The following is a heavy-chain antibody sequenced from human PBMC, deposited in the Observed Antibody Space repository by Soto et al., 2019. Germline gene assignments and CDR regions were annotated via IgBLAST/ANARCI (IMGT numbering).Heavy chain of an antibody. CDR3: AKDLYVQPPSGWFDP. J-gene: IGHJ5*02. D-gene: IGHD1-26*01. CDR2: IKQDGSEK. CDR1: GFTFSSYW. Sequence: GGSLRLSCAASGFTFSSYWMSWVRQAPGKGLEWVANIKQDGSEKYYVDSVKGRFTISRDNAKNSLYLQMMSLRAEDTAVYYCAKDLYVQPPSGWFDPWGQGTVVTVSS. V-gene: IGHV3-7*03.